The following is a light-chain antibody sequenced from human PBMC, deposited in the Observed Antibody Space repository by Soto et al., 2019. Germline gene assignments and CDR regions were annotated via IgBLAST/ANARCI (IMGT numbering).Light chain of an antibody. J-gene: IGKJ4*01. CDR1: QTITTY. Sequence: DIQMTQSPPSLSASVGERVTITCRASQTITTYLNWYQQKPGKAPKLLIYAASSLQSGVPSRFSGSGSGTDFTLTISSLQPEDFATYYCQQTFTTPPGFGGGTKVEI. CDR2: AAS. CDR3: QQTFTTPPG. V-gene: IGKV1-39*01.